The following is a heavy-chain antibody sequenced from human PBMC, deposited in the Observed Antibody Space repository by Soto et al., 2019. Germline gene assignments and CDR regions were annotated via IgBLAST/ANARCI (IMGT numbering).Heavy chain of an antibody. CDR1: GFTFSSYS. Sequence: EVQLVESGGGLVKPGGSLRLSCAASGFTFSSYSMNWVRQAPGKGLEWVSSISSSSSYIYYADSLKGRFTISRDNAKNSLYLQMNSLRAEDTALYYCARGHSSSSPYYGMDAWGQGTTFTVSS. V-gene: IGHV3-21*01. CDR2: ISSSSSYI. D-gene: IGHD6-6*01. CDR3: ARGHSSSSPYYGMDA. J-gene: IGHJ6*02.